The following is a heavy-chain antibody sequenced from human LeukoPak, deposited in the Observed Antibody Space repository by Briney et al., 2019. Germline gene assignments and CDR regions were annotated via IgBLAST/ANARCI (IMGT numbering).Heavy chain of an antibody. CDR1: GGSFTTAGYS. V-gene: IGHV4-61*02. Sequence: SETLSLTCSVSGGSFTTAGYSWGWIRQPTGKGLEWIGRIYTSGSTNYNPSLKSRVTMSVDTSKNQFSLMLSSVTAADTAVYYCARVRTAVAGPSSYYYYMDVWGKGTTVTVSS. CDR3: ARVRTAVAGPSSYYYYMDV. CDR2: IYTSGST. D-gene: IGHD6-19*01. J-gene: IGHJ6*03.